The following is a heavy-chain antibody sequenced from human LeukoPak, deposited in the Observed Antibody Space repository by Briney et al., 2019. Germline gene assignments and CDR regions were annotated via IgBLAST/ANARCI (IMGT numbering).Heavy chain of an antibody. Sequence: RAGGSLRLSCAASGFTFSSYGMHWVRQAPGKGLQWVTTISYDGNNKYYTDSVKGRFTISRDNSKNTLYLQVSSLRAEDTAVYYCARVDDTSGRYYYGLDVWGQGTTVTVSS. D-gene: IGHD3-22*01. V-gene: IGHV3-30*19. CDR1: GFTFSSYG. J-gene: IGHJ6*02. CDR3: ARVDDTSGRYYYGLDV. CDR2: ISYDGNNK.